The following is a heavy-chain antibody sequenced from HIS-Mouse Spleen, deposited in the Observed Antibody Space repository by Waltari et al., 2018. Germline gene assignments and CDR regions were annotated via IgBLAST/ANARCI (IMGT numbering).Heavy chain of an antibody. J-gene: IGHJ2*01. CDR1: GGSISSSSYY. D-gene: IGHD6-13*01. CDR3: AREIPYSSSWYDWYFDL. CDR2: IYYSGST. Sequence: QLQLQESGPGLVKPSETLSLTCTVSGGSISSSSYYCGGVRQPPGKGLEWIGSIYYSGSTYYNPSLKSRDTISVDTSKNQFSLKLSSVTAADTAVYYCAREIPYSSSWYDWYFDLWGRGTLVTVSS. V-gene: IGHV4-39*07.